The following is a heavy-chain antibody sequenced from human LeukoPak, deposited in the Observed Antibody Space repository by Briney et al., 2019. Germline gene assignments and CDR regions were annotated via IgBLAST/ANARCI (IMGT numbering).Heavy chain of an antibody. J-gene: IGHJ4*02. CDR2: ISWNSDYT. Sequence: PGGSLRLSCAASGFKFDDYTMHWVRRAPGKGLEWVSLISWNSDYTSYADSVKGRFTISRDNSKNSLYLQMNSLRTEDTAFYYCAKDFQGIVGATQIDFWGQGTLVTVSS. CDR1: GFKFDDYT. V-gene: IGHV3-43*01. D-gene: IGHD1-26*01. CDR3: AKDFQGIVGATQIDF.